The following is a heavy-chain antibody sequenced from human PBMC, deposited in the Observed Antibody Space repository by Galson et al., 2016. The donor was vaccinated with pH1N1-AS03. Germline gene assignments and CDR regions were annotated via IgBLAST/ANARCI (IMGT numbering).Heavy chain of an antibody. CDR1: GYTFTNYA. D-gene: IGHD4-11*01. CDR2: INPNTGKP. V-gene: IGHV7-4-1*02. Sequence: SVKVSCKASGYTFTNYALNWVRQAPGQGLEWMGWINPNTGKPTYAQGFTGRFVVSSERSVSTAYLQISSLKAEDTAVYYCARARTTATKCEIGFWGQGTLVTVSS. J-gene: IGHJ4*02. CDR3: ARARTTATKCEIGF.